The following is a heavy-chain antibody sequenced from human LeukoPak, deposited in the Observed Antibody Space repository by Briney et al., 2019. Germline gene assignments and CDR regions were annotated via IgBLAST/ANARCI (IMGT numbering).Heavy chain of an antibody. CDR3: ARQTHISATGTGNYYYYMDV. J-gene: IGHJ6*03. CDR2: IYPGDSDT. V-gene: IGHV5-51*01. Sequence: GESLKISCKGSGYSFTSYWIGWVRQMPGKGLEWMGIIYPGDSDTKYGPSFQGQITISADKSISTAYLQWSSLKASDTAIYYCARQTHISATGTGNYYYYMDVWGKGTTVTVSS. D-gene: IGHD6-13*01. CDR1: GYSFTSYW.